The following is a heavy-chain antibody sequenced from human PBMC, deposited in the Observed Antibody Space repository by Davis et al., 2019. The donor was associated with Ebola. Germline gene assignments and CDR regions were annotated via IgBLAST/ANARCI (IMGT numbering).Heavy chain of an antibody. CDR1: GGSISSYY. D-gene: IGHD3-3*01. J-gene: IGHJ5*02. Sequence: MPSETLSLTCTVSGGSISSYYWSWIRQPPGKGLEWIGYIYYSGSTNYNPSLKSRVTISVDKSKNQFSLKLSSVTAADTAVYYCARRGYYDFWSGYHNWFDPWGQGTLVTVSS. CDR2: IYYSGST. CDR3: ARRGYYDFWSGYHNWFDP. V-gene: IGHV4-59*12.